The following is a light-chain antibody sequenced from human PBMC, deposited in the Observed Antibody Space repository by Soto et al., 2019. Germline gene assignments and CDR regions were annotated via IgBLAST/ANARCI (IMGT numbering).Light chain of an antibody. J-gene: IGKJ1*01. CDR2: DAS. CDR1: QSVSSY. Sequence: EIVLTQSPATLSLSPGERATLSCRASQSVSSYLAWYQQKPGQAPRLLMYDASSRATGVPDRFSGSGSGTDFTLTISRLESEDFAVYYCQHYGTAFGQGTKVEMK. V-gene: IGKV3-20*01. CDR3: QHYGTA.